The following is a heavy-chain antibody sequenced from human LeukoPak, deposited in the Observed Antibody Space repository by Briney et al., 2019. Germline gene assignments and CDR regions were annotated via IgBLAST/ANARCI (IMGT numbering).Heavy chain of an antibody. J-gene: IGHJ4*02. CDR3: TRESGPYCPFGY. D-gene: IGHD1-26*01. V-gene: IGHV4-4*02. CDR2: ISLTGRT. Sequence: SGTLSLTRGVSGGSITSTNWWSWVRQPPGQGLEWIGEISLTGRTNYNPSLIGRVIMSLDESRNQLSLTLTSVTAADTAMYYCTRESGPYCPFGYWSQGTLVVVSS. CDR1: GGSITSTNW.